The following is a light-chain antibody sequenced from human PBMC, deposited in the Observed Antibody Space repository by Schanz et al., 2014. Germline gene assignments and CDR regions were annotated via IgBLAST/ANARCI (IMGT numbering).Light chain of an antibody. J-gene: IGKJ3*01. Sequence: DVQLTQSPSSLSASVGDRVTITCRASQGIRDSLVWYQQKPGKVPKLLIYGASTLQSGVPSRFSGSGSGTDFTLTISSLQAEDVATYYCQKINSALRTFGPGTKVDI. V-gene: IGKV1-27*01. CDR3: QKINSALRT. CDR1: QGIRDS. CDR2: GAS.